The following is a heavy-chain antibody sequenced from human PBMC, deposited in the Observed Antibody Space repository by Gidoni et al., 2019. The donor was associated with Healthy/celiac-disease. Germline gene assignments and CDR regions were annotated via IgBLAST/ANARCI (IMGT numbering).Heavy chain of an antibody. CDR2: IKSKTDGGTT. Sequence: EVQLVESGGGWVKPGGSLRLSCAASGFTFRNAWLNWVSQAPGKGLEWVGRIKSKTDGGTTDYAAPVKGRFTISRDDSKNTLYLQMNSLKTEDTAVYYCTTSGTIFGVGYYYYGMDVWGQGTTVTVSS. V-gene: IGHV3-15*07. J-gene: IGHJ6*02. D-gene: IGHD3-3*01. CDR1: GFTFRNAW. CDR3: TTSGTIFGVGYYYYGMDV.